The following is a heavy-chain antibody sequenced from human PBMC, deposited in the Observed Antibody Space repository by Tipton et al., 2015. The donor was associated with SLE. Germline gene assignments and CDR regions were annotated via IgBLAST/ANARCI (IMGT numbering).Heavy chain of an antibody. CDR2: INYGGST. Sequence: TLSLTCTVSGGSISSSNYDWGWIRQSPGKGLEWVGSINYGGSTYYKSSLKSRVTMSLDTSKKQFSLKLTSVTAADTAVYYCATNGHGETYEFFTEYLRHWGQGTLVTVSS. CDR1: GGSISSSNYD. D-gene: IGHD5-12*01. CDR3: ATNGHGETYEFFTEYLRH. J-gene: IGHJ1*01. V-gene: IGHV4-39*07.